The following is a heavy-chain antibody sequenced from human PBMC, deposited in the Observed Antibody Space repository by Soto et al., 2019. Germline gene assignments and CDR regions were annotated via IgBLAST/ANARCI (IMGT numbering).Heavy chain of an antibody. CDR2: ISSSSSI. CDR3: ARDRYIPPTGIFDC. D-gene: IGHD5-18*01. CDR1: GFAFSSYE. J-gene: IGHJ4*02. V-gene: IGHV3-48*03. Sequence: LRLSCAASGFAFSSYEMNWVRLAPGNGLEWVSYISSSSSIDYADSVKGRFTISRDNAKDSLYLQMNSLRAEDTAVYYCARDRYIPPTGIFDCWGQGTLVTVSS.